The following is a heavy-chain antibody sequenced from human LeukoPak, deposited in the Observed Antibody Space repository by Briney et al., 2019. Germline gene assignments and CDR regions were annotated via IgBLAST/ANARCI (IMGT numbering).Heavy chain of an antibody. V-gene: IGHV4-59*01. CDR1: GGSISSYY. J-gene: IGHJ5*02. CDR3: ASGSHPLNWFDP. CDR2: IYYSGSP. Sequence: SETLSLTCTVSGGSISSYYWSWIRQPPGKGLEWIGYIYYSGSPNYIPSLKSRLTISVDTSKNQFPLKLSSVTAADTAVYYCASGSHPLNWFDPWGQGTLVTVSS. D-gene: IGHD1-26*01.